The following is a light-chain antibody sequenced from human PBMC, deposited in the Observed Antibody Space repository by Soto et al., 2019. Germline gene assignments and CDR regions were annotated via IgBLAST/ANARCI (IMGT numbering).Light chain of an antibody. Sequence: EIVLTQSPGTLSLSPGERATLSCRASQSVRSTYLAWYQQKPGQAPRLLIYGVSSRATGISDRFRGSGSGTDFTLTISRLEPEDFAVYYCQQYGDLPYTFGQGTSLEIK. CDR1: QSVRSTY. V-gene: IGKV3-20*01. J-gene: IGKJ2*01. CDR3: QQYGDLPYT. CDR2: GVS.